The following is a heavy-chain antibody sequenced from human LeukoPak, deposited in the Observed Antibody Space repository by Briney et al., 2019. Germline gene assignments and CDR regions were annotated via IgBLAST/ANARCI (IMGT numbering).Heavy chain of an antibody. Sequence: SETLSLTCAVYGGSFSGYYWSWIRQPAGKGLEWIGRIYTSGSTNYNPSLKSRVTMSVDTSKNQFPLKLSSVTAADTAVYYCARESSGWSYYYYYMDVWGKGTTVTISS. J-gene: IGHJ6*03. CDR3: ARESSGWSYYYYYMDV. CDR2: IYTSGST. D-gene: IGHD6-19*01. V-gene: IGHV4-4*07. CDR1: GGSFSGYY.